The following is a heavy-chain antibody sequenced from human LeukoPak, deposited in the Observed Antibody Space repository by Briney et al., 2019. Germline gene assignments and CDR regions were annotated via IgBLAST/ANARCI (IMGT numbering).Heavy chain of an antibody. D-gene: IGHD3-22*01. CDR1: GGSISSSSYY. CDR2: IYYSGST. CDR3: ARLAQYYDSSGYSFSFDC. V-gene: IGHV4-39*07. Sequence: SETLSLTCTVSGGSISSSSYYWGWIRQPPGKGLEWIGSIYYSGSTYYNPSLKSRVTISVDTSKTQFSLKLSSVTAADTAVYYCARLAQYYDSSGYSFSFDCWGQGTLVTVSS. J-gene: IGHJ4*02.